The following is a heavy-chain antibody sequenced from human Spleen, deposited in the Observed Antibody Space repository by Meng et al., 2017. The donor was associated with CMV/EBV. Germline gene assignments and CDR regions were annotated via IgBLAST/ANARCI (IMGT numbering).Heavy chain of an antibody. J-gene: IGHJ5*02. CDR3: ARVPYGSGIGLTNWFDP. D-gene: IGHD3-10*01. CDR2: LIAVFDKT. V-gene: IGHV1-69*13. CDR1: GGSFSTDT. Sequence: VVQLGDGVKKPGFSVKVAGKASGGSFSTDTFSWVRQAPGQGLEGMGGLIAVFDKTKAAPRFQDRVTFTADESTSTAYMELSSLRSDDTAVYYCARVPYGSGIGLTNWFDPWGQGTLVTVSS.